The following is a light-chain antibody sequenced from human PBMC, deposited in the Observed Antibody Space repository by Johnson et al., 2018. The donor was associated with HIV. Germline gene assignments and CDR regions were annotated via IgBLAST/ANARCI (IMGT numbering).Light chain of an antibody. J-gene: IGLJ1*01. CDR3: GTWDSILRVGF. CDR2: DNN. V-gene: IGLV1-51*01. CDR1: SSNIGNNY. Sequence: QSVLTQPPSVSAAPGQKVTISCSGSSSNIGNNYVSWYQQVPGTAPKLLIYDNNKRPSGIPDRFSGSKSGTSATLGITGLQTGDEAVYYCGTWDSILRVGFFGTGSKVTVL.